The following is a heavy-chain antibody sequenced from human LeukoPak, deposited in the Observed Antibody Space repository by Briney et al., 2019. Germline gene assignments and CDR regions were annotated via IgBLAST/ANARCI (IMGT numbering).Heavy chain of an antibody. Sequence: GESLKISCKGSGYSFTSYWIGWVRQMPGKGLEWMGIIYPGDSDTRYSPSFQGQVTISADKSISTAYLRWSSLKASDTAMYYCARGETGYCSGGSCYPYDYWGQGTLVTVSS. J-gene: IGHJ4*02. CDR3: ARGETGYCSGGSCYPYDY. CDR2: IYPGDSDT. V-gene: IGHV5-51*01. D-gene: IGHD2-15*01. CDR1: GYSFTSYW.